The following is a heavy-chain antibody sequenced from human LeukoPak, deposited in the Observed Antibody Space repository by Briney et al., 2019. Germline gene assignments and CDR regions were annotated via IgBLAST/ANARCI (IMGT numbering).Heavy chain of an antibody. D-gene: IGHD3-10*01. CDR2: IWHAGSHQ. Sequence: PGRSLRLSCAAYGFSFSTYGMHWVRQAPGKRLESVAVIWHAGSHQYYADSVKGRFTISRDMSNNTLYLQMNNLRVDDTALYYCARDLGLRYGSGAYRFDPWGQGTEVIVS. J-gene: IGHJ5*02. CDR3: ARDLGLRYGSGAYRFDP. V-gene: IGHV3-33*08. CDR1: GFSFSTYG.